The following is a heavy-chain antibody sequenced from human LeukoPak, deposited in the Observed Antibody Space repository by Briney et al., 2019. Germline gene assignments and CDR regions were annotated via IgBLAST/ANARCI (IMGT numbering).Heavy chain of an antibody. CDR1: EFTFSSYW. Sequence: PGGSLRLSCAASEFTFSSYWMTWVRQAPGKGLEWVSDISGSGGSTYYADSVKGRFTISRDNSKNTLYLQMNSLRAEDTAVYYCAKDGGQNIGDIPDYWGQGTLVTVSS. CDR3: AKDGGQNIGDIPDY. V-gene: IGHV3-23*01. J-gene: IGHJ4*02. CDR2: ISGSGGST. D-gene: IGHD3-10*01.